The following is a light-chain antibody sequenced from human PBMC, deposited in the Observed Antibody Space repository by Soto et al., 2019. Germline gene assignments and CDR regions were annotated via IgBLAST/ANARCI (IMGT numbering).Light chain of an antibody. CDR2: GAS. CDR3: QQYCTSVWT. J-gene: IGKJ1*01. CDR1: QSVSSNY. Sequence: EIVLTQSPGTLSLSPGERATLSCRASQSVSSNYLGWYQQKPGQAPRLLIYGASSRATGIPDRFSGSGSGTDFTLTISRLEPEDIAVYYCQQYCTSVWTFGQGTKVDI. V-gene: IGKV3-20*01.